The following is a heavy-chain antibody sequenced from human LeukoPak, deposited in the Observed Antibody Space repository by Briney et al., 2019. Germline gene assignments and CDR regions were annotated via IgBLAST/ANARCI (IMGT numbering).Heavy chain of an antibody. CDR3: AREAAAGTSNNWFDP. Sequence: PGASLKISSKGSGSRFTSYWIGWLRQMPGKGLEWMGIIYPGDYDARYSPSFQGQVTISADKSISTAYLQWSSLKASDTAMYYCAREAAAGTSNNWFDPWGQGTLVTVSS. V-gene: IGHV5-51*01. CDR1: GSRFTSYW. J-gene: IGHJ5*02. CDR2: IYPGDYDA. D-gene: IGHD6-13*01.